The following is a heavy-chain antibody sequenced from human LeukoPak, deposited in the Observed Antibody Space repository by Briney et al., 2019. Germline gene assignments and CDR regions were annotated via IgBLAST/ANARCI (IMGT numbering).Heavy chain of an antibody. D-gene: IGHD3-22*01. Sequence: ASVKVSCKASGGTFSSYAISWVRQAPGQGLEWMGWISAYNGNTNYAQKLQGRVTMTTDTSTSTAYMELRSLRSDDTAVYYCARDIEAMIVAFDIWGQGTMVTVSS. CDR1: GGTFSSYA. CDR3: ARDIEAMIVAFDI. V-gene: IGHV1-18*01. CDR2: ISAYNGNT. J-gene: IGHJ3*02.